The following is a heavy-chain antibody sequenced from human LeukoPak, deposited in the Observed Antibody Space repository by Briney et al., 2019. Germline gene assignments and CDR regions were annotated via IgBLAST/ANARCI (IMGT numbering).Heavy chain of an antibody. V-gene: IGHV4-59*12. CDR2: IYYSGST. J-gene: IGHJ5*02. D-gene: IGHD6-19*01. Sequence: SETLSLTCTVSGLPISSYYWSWVRQPPGKGLEWVGVIYYSGSTNYNPSLKSRVTISVDTSKNQFSLRLRSVTAADTAVYYCAGGSESWFDPWGQGTLVTVSS. CDR1: GLPISSYY. CDR3: AGGSESWFDP.